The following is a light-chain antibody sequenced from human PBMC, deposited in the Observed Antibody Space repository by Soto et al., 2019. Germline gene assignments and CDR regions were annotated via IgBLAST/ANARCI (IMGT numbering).Light chain of an antibody. J-gene: IGLJ1*01. V-gene: IGLV2-14*01. Sequence: QSVLTQPASVSGSPGQSITISCTGTSSDVGGYDYVSWYQQHPGKAPKLMIYEVSNRPSGVSNRFSGSKSGNTASLTISGLQAEDEAHYYCNSYTSISPYVFGTGTKLTVL. CDR2: EVS. CDR1: SSDVGGYDY. CDR3: NSYTSISPYV.